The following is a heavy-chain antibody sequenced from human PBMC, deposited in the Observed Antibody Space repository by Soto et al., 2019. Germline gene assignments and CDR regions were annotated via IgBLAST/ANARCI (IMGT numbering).Heavy chain of an antibody. CDR3: VKSGDNYNALDY. V-gene: IGHV3-21*06. D-gene: IGHD1-1*01. Sequence: SGGSLRLSCAVSGFIFSDFSMNWVRQAPGKGLEWVASIGSSGGYIFYADSVKGRFTISRDNAKNSLDLQINSLRGDDTAIYYCVKSGDNYNALDYWGQGTPVTVSS. J-gene: IGHJ4*02. CDR2: IGSSGGYI. CDR1: GFIFSDFS.